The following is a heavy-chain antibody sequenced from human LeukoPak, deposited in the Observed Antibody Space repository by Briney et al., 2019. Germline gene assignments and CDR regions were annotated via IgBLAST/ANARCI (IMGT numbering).Heavy chain of an antibody. D-gene: IGHD3-22*01. CDR3: ARGYYYDSSGHWDY. CDR1: GFTFSSYW. V-gene: IGHV3-21*01. CDR2: ISSSSSYI. J-gene: IGHJ4*02. Sequence: GSLRLSCAASGFTFSSYWMSWVRQAPGKGLEWVSSISSSSSYIYYADSVKDRFTISRDNAKNSLYLQMNSLRAEDTAVYYCARGYYYDSSGHWDYWGQGTLVTVSS.